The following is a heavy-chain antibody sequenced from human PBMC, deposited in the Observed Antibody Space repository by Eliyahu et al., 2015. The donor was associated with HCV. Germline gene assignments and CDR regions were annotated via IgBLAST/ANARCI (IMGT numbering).Heavy chain of an antibody. D-gene: IGHD2-15*01. CDR3: ARGARLCSGGSCTAYYYMDV. Sequence: EVQLVESGGGLVKPGGSLRLXCAASESTFRNYSXXWVRQAPGKGLEWVSSISSISAYIYYADSVEGRFTISRDNAKNSLYLQMNSLRAEDTAVYYCARGARLCSGGSCTAYYYMDVWGKGTTVTVSS. V-gene: IGHV3-21*01. CDR1: ESTFRNYS. CDR2: ISSISAYI. J-gene: IGHJ6*03.